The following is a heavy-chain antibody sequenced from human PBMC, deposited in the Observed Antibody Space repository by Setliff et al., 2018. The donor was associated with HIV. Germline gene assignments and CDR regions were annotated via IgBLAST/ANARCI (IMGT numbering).Heavy chain of an antibody. CDR3: ARQERYCTSADCYRYFNY. Sequence: SETLSLTCTVSGGTIASGGHYWSWIRQHPGKGLEWIGYIYTSGSTSYNPSLKSRLTISLDTSKNQFSLKLSSATAADTAVYYCARQERYCTSADCYRYFNYWGQGTLVTVSS. D-gene: IGHD2-2*02. J-gene: IGHJ4*02. CDR2: IYTSGST. CDR1: GGTIASGGHY. V-gene: IGHV4-61*08.